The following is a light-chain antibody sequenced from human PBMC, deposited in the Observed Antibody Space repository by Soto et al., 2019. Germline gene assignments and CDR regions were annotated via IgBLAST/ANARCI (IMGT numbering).Light chain of an antibody. CDR3: CSYAGSSTLNVV. CDR1: SGDVGSYNL. Sequence: QSALTQPASVSGSPGQSITISCTGTSGDVGSYNLVSWYQQHPGKAPKLMIYEGSKRPSGVSNRFSGSKSGNTASLTISGLQAEDEADYYCCSYAGSSTLNVVFGGGTKLTVL. J-gene: IGLJ2*01. V-gene: IGLV2-23*01. CDR2: EGS.